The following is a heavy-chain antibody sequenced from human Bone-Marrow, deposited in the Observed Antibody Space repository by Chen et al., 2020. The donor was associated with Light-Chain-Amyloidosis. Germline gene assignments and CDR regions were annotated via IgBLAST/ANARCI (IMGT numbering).Heavy chain of an antibody. Sequence: QVQLQQWGAGLLKPSETLSLTCAVYGGSFSGYYWGWIRQPPGEGLEWIGTISYDGYTYYNPSLKSRVTISLDTSKNQVSLKLSSVTAADTAVYYCAREIRLATPAAVTPDYWGQGTLVTVSS. D-gene: IGHD6-13*01. CDR3: AREIRLATPAAVTPDY. J-gene: IGHJ4*02. CDR2: ISYDGYT. V-gene: IGHV4-34*01. CDR1: GGSFSGYY.